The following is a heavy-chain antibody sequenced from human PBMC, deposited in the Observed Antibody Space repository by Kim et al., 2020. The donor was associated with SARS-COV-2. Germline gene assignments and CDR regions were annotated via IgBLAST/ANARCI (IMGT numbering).Heavy chain of an antibody. J-gene: IGHJ4*01. CDR3: AKYTGGTMIDY. D-gene: IGHD3-16*01. CDR2: VYYSGST. V-gene: IGHV4-39*01. CDR1: GDSISISSYY. Sequence: SETLSLTCTVSGDSISISSYYWGWIRQPPGKGLEWIGSVYYSGSTYYNPSLKSRVTISIDTSKNQFSLKLSSVTAADTAVYYCAKYTGGTMIDYWGHGT.